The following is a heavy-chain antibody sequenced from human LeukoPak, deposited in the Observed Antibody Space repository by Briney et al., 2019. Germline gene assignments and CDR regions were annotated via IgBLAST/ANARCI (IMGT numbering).Heavy chain of an antibody. V-gene: IGHV4-61*02. D-gene: IGHD4/OR15-4a*01. CDR1: GGSISSGSYY. CDR3: ARGGEWGYGADY. CDR2: IYTSGST. Sequence: PSETLSLTCTVSGGSISSGSYYWSWIRQPAGKGLEWIGRIYTSGSTNYNPSLKSRVTISVDTSKNQFSLKLSSVTAADTAVYYCARGGEWGYGADYWGQGTPVTVSS. J-gene: IGHJ4*02.